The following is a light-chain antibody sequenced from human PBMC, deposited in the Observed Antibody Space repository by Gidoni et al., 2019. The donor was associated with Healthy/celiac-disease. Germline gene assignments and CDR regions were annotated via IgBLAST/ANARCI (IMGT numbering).Light chain of an antibody. V-gene: IGKV3-15*01. CDR3: QQYNNWPPFT. CDR2: GAS. J-gene: IGKJ3*01. CDR1: QSVSSN. Sequence: EIVMTPSPATLSVSPGERATPSCRASQSVSSNLAWYQQKPGQAPRLLIYGASTRATGIPARFSGSGSGTEFTLTISSLQSEDFAVYYCQQYNNWPPFTFGPXTKVDIK.